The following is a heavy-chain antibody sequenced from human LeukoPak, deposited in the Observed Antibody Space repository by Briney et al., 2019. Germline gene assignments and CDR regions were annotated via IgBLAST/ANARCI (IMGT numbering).Heavy chain of an antibody. J-gene: IGHJ4*02. V-gene: IGHV3-23*01. Sequence: PGGSLRLSCAASGFTFNTYAMSWVRQAQGKGLEWVSLFSSSGDTYYADSVKSRFTISRDISKSTRYLHMNSLRAEDTALYYCAKALGYCSTTGCYGVDDWGQGTLVTVSS. CDR1: GFTFNTYA. D-gene: IGHD2-2*01. CDR2: FSSSGDT. CDR3: AKALGYCSTTGCYGVDD.